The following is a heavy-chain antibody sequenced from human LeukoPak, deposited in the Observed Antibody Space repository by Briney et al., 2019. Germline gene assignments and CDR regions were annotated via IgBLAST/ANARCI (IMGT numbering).Heavy chain of an antibody. D-gene: IGHD6-6*01. CDR2: INPNSGGT. J-gene: IGHJ4*02. CDR1: GYTFTGYY. V-gene: IGHV1-2*02. Sequence: ASVKVSCKASGYTFTGYYMHWVRQAPGQGLEWMGWINPNSGGTNYAQKFQGRVTMTKDTSISTAYMELSRLRSDDTAVYYCARAGSIAARHFDYWGQGTLVTVSS. CDR3: ARAGSIAARHFDY.